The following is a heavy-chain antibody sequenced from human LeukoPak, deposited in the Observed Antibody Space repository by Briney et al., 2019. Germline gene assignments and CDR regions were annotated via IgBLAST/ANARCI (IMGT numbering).Heavy chain of an antibody. CDR3: ARVSATVTTYSWFDP. D-gene: IGHD4-17*01. CDR2: INHSGST. Sequence: SETLSLTCAVYGGSFSGYYWSWIRQPPGKGLEWIGEINHSGSTNYNPSLKSRVTISVDKSKNQFSLKLSSVTAADTAVYYCARVSATVTTYSWFDPWGQGTLVTVSS. J-gene: IGHJ5*02. V-gene: IGHV4-34*01. CDR1: GGSFSGYY.